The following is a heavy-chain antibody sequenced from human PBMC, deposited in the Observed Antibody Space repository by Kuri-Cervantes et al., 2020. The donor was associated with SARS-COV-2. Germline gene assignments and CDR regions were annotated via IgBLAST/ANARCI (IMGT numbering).Heavy chain of an antibody. CDR3: ARDFHHRFDY. CDR1: GFTFSSYA. Sequence: LTCAASGFTFSSYAMHWVRQAPGKGLEWVAVISYDGSNEYYADSVKGRFTISRDNSKNTLYLQMNSLRAEDTAVYYCARDFHHRFDYWGQGTLVTVSS. V-gene: IGHV3-30-3*01. CDR2: ISYDGSNE. J-gene: IGHJ4*02.